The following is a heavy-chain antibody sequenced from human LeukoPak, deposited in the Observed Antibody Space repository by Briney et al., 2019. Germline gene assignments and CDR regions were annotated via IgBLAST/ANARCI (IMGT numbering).Heavy chain of an antibody. J-gene: IGHJ3*02. CDR2: TYYRSKWYN. V-gene: IGHV6-1*01. D-gene: IGHD3-22*01. CDR3: AREVLAMIVVDTVTDAFDI. Sequence: SQTLSLTCAISGDSVSSNSAAWNWIRQSPSRGLEWLGRTYYRSKWYNDYAVSVKSRITINPDTSKNQFSLQLNSVTPEDTAVYYCAREVLAMIVVDTVTDAFDIWGQGTMVSVSS. CDR1: GDSVSSNSAA.